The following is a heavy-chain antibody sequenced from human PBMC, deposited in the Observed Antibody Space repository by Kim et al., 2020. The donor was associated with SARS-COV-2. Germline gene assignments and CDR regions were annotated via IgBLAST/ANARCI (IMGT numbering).Heavy chain of an antibody. Sequence: GGSLRLSCAAYGFTFDDYAMHWVRQAPGKGLEWVSGISWNSGSIGYADSVKGRFTISRDNAKNSLYLQMNSLRAEDTALYYCAKDRGSYYYDSSGYSTFDYWGQGTLVTVSS. V-gene: IGHV3-9*01. J-gene: IGHJ4*02. CDR2: ISWNSGSI. CDR1: GFTFDDYA. CDR3: AKDRGSYYYDSSGYSTFDY. D-gene: IGHD3-22*01.